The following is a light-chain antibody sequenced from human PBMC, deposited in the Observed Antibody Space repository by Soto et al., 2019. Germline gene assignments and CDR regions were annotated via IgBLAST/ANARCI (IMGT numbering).Light chain of an antibody. V-gene: IGKV1-33*01. Sequence: DIQMTQSPSSLSASVGDRVTITCQASQDISIYLNWYQQKPGKAPTLLIYDASNLETGVPSRFSGSGSGTDFTFTISSLQPEDIATYYCQQYYNLPRTFGQGAKVEIK. CDR3: QQYYNLPRT. J-gene: IGKJ1*01. CDR2: DAS. CDR1: QDISIY.